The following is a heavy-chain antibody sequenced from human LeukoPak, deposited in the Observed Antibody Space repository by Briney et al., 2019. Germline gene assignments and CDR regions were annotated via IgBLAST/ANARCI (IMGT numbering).Heavy chain of an antibody. V-gene: IGHV3-66*02. CDR2: IYSGGST. Sequence: GGSLRLSCAASGFTVSSNYMSWVRQAPGKGLEWVSVIYSGGSTYYVDSVKGRFTISRDNSKNTLYLQMNSLRAEDTAVYYCARDRRRHGYFDYWGQGTLVTVSS. CDR3: ARDRRRHGYFDY. CDR1: GFTVSSNY. J-gene: IGHJ4*02.